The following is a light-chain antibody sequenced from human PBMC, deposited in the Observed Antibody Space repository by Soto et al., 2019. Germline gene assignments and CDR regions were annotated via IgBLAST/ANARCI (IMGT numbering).Light chain of an antibody. CDR3: CSYAGSVDHYV. CDR2: EVS. J-gene: IGLJ1*01. V-gene: IGLV2-23*02. CDR1: RSDVGGYNL. Sequence: QSVLTQPASVSGSPGRSITISCTGTRSDVGGYNLVSWYQHHPRKAPKLVIYEVSERPSGVSYRFSGSKSGNTASLTISGLQAGDEADYYCCSYAGSVDHYVFGTGTKLTVL.